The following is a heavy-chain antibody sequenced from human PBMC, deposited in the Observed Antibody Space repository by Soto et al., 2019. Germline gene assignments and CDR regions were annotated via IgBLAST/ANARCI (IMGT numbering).Heavy chain of an antibody. CDR1: GGTFSSYA. V-gene: IGHV1-69*13. D-gene: IGHD3-9*01. CDR2: IIPIFGTA. J-gene: IGHJ6*02. CDR3: ARDLNYDILSYGMDV. Sequence: GASVKVSCKASGGTFSSYAISWVRQAPGQGLEWMGGIIPIFGTANYAQKFQGRVTITADESTSTAYMELSSLRSEDTAVYYCARDLNYDILSYGMDVWGQGTTVTVSS.